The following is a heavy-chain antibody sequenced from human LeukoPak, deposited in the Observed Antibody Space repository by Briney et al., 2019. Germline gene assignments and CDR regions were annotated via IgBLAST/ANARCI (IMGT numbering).Heavy chain of an antibody. V-gene: IGHV3-21*01. Sequence: GGSLRLSCAASGFTFSSYWMSWVRQAPGKGLEWVSSISSSSSYIYYADSVKGRFTISRDNAKNSLYLQMNSLRAEDTAVYHCARGYDSSGYFDYWGQGTLVTVSS. D-gene: IGHD3-22*01. J-gene: IGHJ4*02. CDR1: GFTFSSYW. CDR2: ISSSSSYI. CDR3: ARGYDSSGYFDY.